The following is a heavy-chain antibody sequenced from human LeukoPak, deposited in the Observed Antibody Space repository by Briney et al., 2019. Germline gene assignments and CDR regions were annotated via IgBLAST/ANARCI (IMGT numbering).Heavy chain of an antibody. J-gene: IGHJ4*02. CDR3: AKASNYGSGSYYPRGVDY. Sequence: GVLRLSCAASGFTFSSYWMHWVRQAPGKGLEWVSAISGSGGSTYYADSVKGRFTISRDNSKNTLYLQMNSLRAEDTAVYYCAKASNYGSGSYYPRGVDYWGQGTLVTVSS. V-gene: IGHV3-23*01. D-gene: IGHD3-10*01. CDR1: GFTFSSYW. CDR2: ISGSGGST.